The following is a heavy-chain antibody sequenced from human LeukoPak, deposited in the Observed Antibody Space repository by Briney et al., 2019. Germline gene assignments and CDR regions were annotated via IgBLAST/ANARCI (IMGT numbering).Heavy chain of an antibody. J-gene: IGHJ5*02. CDR2: MNPNSGNT. CDR1: GYTFTSYD. V-gene: IGHV1-8*01. CDR3: ARGPYYDFWSGYYIGWFDP. D-gene: IGHD3-3*01. Sequence: ASVKVSCKASGYTFTSYDINWVRQATGQGLEWMGWMNPNSGNTGYAQKFQGRVTITRNTSISTAYLELSRLRYEDTAVYYCARGPYYDFWSGYYIGWFDPWGQGTLVTVSS.